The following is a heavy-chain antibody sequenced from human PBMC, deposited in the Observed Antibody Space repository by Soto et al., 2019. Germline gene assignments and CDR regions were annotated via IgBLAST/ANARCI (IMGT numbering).Heavy chain of an antibody. V-gene: IGHV2-5*02. CDR3: AHSLYQQQLVPGGWPPYYFDY. CDR2: IYWDDDK. CDR1: GFSLSTSGVG. Sequence: SGPTLVKPTQTLTLTCTFSGFSLSTSGVGVGWIRQPPGKALEWLALIYWDDDKRHSPSLKSRLTITKDTSKNQVVLTMTNMDPVDTATYYCAHSLYQQQLVPGGWPPYYFDYWGQGTLVTVSS. J-gene: IGHJ4*02. D-gene: IGHD6-13*01.